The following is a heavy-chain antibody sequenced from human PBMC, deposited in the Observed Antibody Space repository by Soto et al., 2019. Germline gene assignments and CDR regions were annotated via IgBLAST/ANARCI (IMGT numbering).Heavy chain of an antibody. CDR2: MNPNSGNT. Sequence: QVQLVQSGAEVKKPGASVKVSCKASGYTFTSYDINWVRQATGQGLEWMGWMNPNSGNTGYAQKFQGRVTMTRNTSISRAYRELSSLRFDETAVYYCARHYSSGWYLFDYWGQGTLVTVST. J-gene: IGHJ4*02. V-gene: IGHV1-8*01. CDR1: GYTFTSYD. D-gene: IGHD6-19*01. CDR3: ARHYSSGWYLFDY.